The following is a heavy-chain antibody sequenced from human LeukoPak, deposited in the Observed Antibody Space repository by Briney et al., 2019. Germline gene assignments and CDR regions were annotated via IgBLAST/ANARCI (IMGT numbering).Heavy chain of an antibody. D-gene: IGHD1-7*01. CDR1: GGSISSTSYY. CDR3: ARQLELRTTGPD. Sequence: NSSETLSLTCTVSGGSISSTSYYWGWIRQPPGKGLEWIGSISYSGDTLYNPSLESRVTISVDSSKNQFSLTLNSVTAADTAVYFCARQLELRTTGPDWGQGTLVTVSS. V-gene: IGHV4-39*01. J-gene: IGHJ4*02. CDR2: ISYSGDT.